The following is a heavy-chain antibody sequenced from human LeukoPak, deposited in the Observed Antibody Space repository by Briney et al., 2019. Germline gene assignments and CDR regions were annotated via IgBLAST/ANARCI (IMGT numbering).Heavy chain of an antibody. Sequence: PGGSLRLSCAASGFTFNDAWMNWVRQAPGKGLEWVGRIRRKTDGGTTDYAAPVKGRFTISRDDSKNTLFLQMNSLKTEDTAVYYCTTGIRGDCGQGTLVTVSS. J-gene: IGHJ4*02. CDR2: IRRKTDGGTT. V-gene: IGHV3-15*07. CDR3: TTGIRGD. CDR1: GFTFNDAW.